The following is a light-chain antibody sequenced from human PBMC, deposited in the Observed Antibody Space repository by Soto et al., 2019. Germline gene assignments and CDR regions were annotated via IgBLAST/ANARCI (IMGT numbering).Light chain of an antibody. J-gene: IGLJ2*01. CDR2: EVS. CDR1: SSDVGGYNY. CDR3: SSYAGSSNLGV. V-gene: IGLV2-8*01. Sequence: QSALTQPPSASGSPGQSVTISCTGTSSDVGGYNYVSWYQQHPGRAPKLMIYEVSKRPSGVPDRFSGSKSGNTASLTVSGLQPEDEADYYCSSYAGSSNLGVFGGGTKLTVI.